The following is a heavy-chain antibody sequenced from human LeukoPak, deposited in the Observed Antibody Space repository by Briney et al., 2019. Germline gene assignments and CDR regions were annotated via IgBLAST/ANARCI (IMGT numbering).Heavy chain of an antibody. CDR3: ARERGYCSGGSCRPYYYYYYYMDV. J-gene: IGHJ6*03. V-gene: IGHV4-39*07. CDR1: GGSISSSSYY. CDR2: IYYRGST. D-gene: IGHD2-15*01. Sequence: PSETLSLTCTVSGGSISSSSYYWGWIRQPPGRGLEWFGSIYYRGSTYCNPSVKSRVTITVDTSKNQFSLKLSSVTAADTAVYYCARERGYCSGGSCRPYYYYYYYMDVWGKGTTVTVSS.